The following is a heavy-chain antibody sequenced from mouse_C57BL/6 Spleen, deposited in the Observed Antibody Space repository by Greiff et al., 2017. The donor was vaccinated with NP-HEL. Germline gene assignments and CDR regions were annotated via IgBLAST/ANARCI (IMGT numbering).Heavy chain of an antibody. CDR2: IYPRSGNT. Sequence: QVQLQQSGAELARPGASVKLSCKASGYTFTSYGISWVKQRTGQGLEWIGEIYPRSGNTYYNEKFKGKATLTADKSSSTAYMELRSLTSEDSAVYFCARYDYDEGDWFAYWGQGTLVTVSA. D-gene: IGHD2-4*01. CDR3: ARYDYDEGDWFAY. J-gene: IGHJ3*01. CDR1: GYTFTSYG. V-gene: IGHV1-81*01.